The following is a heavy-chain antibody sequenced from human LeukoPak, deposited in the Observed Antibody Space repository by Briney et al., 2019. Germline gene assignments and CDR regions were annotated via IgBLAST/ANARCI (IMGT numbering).Heavy chain of an antibody. V-gene: IGHV4-39*07. D-gene: IGHD1-26*01. CDR2: IYYSGST. J-gene: IGHJ4*02. CDR3: ARLRIVGATLYFDY. Sequence: SETLSLTCTVSGGSISSTSYYWGWIRQPPGKGLEWIGSIYYSGSTYYNPSLKSRVTISVDTSKNQFSLNLSSVTAADTAVYYCARLRIVGATLYFDYWGQGIRVTVSS. CDR1: GGSISSTSYY.